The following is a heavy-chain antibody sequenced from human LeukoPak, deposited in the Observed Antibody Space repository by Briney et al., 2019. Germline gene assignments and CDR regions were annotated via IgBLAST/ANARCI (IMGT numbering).Heavy chain of an antibody. Sequence: GGSLRLSCAASGFTVSSNYMSWVRQAPGKGLEWVSAIYSGGSRYYADSVKGRFTISRDNSKNPLYLQMNSLRAEDTGVYYCARGGYYDILTGYSQGAFDIWGQGTMVTVSS. J-gene: IGHJ3*02. CDR3: ARGGYYDILTGYSQGAFDI. CDR2: IYSGGSR. CDR1: GFTVSSNY. V-gene: IGHV3-66*01. D-gene: IGHD3-9*01.